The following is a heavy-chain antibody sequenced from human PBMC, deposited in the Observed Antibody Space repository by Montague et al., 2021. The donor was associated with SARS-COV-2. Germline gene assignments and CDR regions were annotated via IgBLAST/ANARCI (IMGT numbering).Heavy chain of an antibody. D-gene: IGHD2-15*01. V-gene: IGHV4-34*01. CDR2: INHSGST. J-gene: IGHJ4*02. CDR1: GGSFSGYY. Sequence: SETLSLTCAVYGGSFSGYYWSWIRQPPGKGLEWIGEINHSGSTNYNPSLTSRVTISVDTSKNQFSLKLSSVTAADTAVYYCARHYSATLPAVYWGQGTLVTVSS. CDR3: ARHYSATLPAVY.